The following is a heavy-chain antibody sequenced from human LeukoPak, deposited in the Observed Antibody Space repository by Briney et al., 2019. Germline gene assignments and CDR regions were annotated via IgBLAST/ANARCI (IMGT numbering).Heavy chain of an antibody. V-gene: IGHV3-30*02. Sequence: GGSLRLSCAASGFTFSSYGMHWVRQAPGKGLEWVAFIRYDGSNKYYADSVKGRFTISRDNSKNTLYLQMNSLRAEDTAVYYCANTLTVAQCCFVYWGQGTLVTVSS. CDR1: GFTFSSYG. D-gene: IGHD4-23*01. CDR2: IRYDGSNK. CDR3: ANTLTVAQCCFVY. J-gene: IGHJ4*02.